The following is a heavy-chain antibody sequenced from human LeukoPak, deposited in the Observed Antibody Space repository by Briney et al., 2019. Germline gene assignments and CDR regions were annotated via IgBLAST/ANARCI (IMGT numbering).Heavy chain of an antibody. J-gene: IGHJ6*03. CDR1: GYTFTSYG. D-gene: IGHD3-9*01. CDR2: ISAHNGDM. CDR3: ARVRYFDWVSTAGYMDV. V-gene: IGHV1-18*01. Sequence: ASVKVSCKASGYTFTSYGISWVRQPPGQGLEWMGWISAHNGDMNYAQKLQGRVTMTTDTSTRTAYMELRSLRSDDTAVYYCARVRYFDWVSTAGYMDVWGKGTTVTVSS.